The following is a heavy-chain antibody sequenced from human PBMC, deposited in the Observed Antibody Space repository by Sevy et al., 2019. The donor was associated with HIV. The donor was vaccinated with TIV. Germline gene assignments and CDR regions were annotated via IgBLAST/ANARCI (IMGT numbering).Heavy chain of an antibody. CDR1: GGSISSGGYY. CDR3: ARAVRNPHEGTFDY. Sequence: SETLSLTCTVSGGSISSGGYYWSWIRQHPGKGRKWIGYTNSGGSTYYNPSLKSQVTIPVDTSKNQFSLKLSSVTAADTAVYYCARAVRNPHEGTFDYWGQGTLVTVSS. J-gene: IGHJ4*02. D-gene: IGHD1-1*01. CDR2: TNSGGST. V-gene: IGHV4-31*01.